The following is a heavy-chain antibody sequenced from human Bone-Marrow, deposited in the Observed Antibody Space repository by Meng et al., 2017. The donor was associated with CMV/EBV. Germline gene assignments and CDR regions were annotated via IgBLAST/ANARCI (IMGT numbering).Heavy chain of an antibody. Sequence: SCAASGFTFAGYWMHWVRQAPGKGLVWVSRINNDGSSTSYADSVKGRFSISRDNAKNTLFLQMNSLRADDTAVYYCARHCSTTSCTDYWGQGALVTVSS. CDR2: INNDGSST. CDR1: GFTFAGYW. J-gene: IGHJ4*02. D-gene: IGHD2-2*01. CDR3: ARHCSTTSCTDY. V-gene: IGHV3-74*01.